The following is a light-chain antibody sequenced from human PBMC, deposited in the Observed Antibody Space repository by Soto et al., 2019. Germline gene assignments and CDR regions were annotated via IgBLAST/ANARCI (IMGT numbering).Light chain of an antibody. CDR2: DAS. CDR1: QSVRSS. V-gene: IGKV3-11*01. Sequence: EIVLTQSPATLSLSPGERDTLSCRASQSVRSSFAWYQQQPGQAPRLLIYDASNRATGIPARFSGSGSGTDFTLTISSLEPEDFAVDYCQQRSNWPGTFGQGTKVEIK. J-gene: IGKJ1*01. CDR3: QQRSNWPGT.